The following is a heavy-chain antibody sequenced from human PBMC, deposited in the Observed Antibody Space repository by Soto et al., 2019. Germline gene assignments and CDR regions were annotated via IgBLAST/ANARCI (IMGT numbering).Heavy chain of an antibody. CDR2: ISGYNGNT. CDR1: GYTFTTYD. Sequence: QVQLVQSGAEVKKPGASVKVSCKASGYTFTTYDITWVRQAPGQGLEWMGWISGYNGNTKYAQRLQGRVTMTTETSTSTAYMELRSLRSDDTAVYYCARDSTARLAWFDPWGQGTLVIVSS. J-gene: IGHJ5*02. V-gene: IGHV1-18*04. CDR3: ARDSTARLAWFDP. D-gene: IGHD6-6*01.